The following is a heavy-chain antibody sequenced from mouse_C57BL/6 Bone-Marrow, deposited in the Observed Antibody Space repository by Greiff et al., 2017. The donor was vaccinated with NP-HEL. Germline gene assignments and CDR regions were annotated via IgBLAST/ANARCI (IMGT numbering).Heavy chain of an antibody. CDR1: GFSLTSYG. CDR3: ASLHDYDWYFDV. D-gene: IGHD2-4*01. J-gene: IGHJ1*03. V-gene: IGHV2-2*01. Sequence: QVQLQQSGPGLVQPSQSLSITCTVSGFSLTSYGVHWVRQSPGKGLEWLGVIWSGGSTDYNAAFISRLSISKDNSKSQVFFKMNSLQADDTAIYYCASLHDYDWYFDVWGTGTTVTVSS. CDR2: IWSGGST.